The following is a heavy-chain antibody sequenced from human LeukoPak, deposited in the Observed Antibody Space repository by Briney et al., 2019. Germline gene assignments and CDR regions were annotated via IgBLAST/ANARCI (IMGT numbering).Heavy chain of an antibody. CDR2: ISWNSGSI. Sequence: GRSLRLSCTASGFTFDDYAMRWVRQAPGKGLEWVSGISWNSGSIGYADSVKGRFTISRDNAKNSLYLQMNSLRAEDTALYYCAKALTPGVSGGFDYWGQGTLVTVSS. V-gene: IGHV3-9*01. D-gene: IGHD3-10*01. CDR3: AKALTPGVSGGFDY. J-gene: IGHJ4*02. CDR1: GFTFDDYA.